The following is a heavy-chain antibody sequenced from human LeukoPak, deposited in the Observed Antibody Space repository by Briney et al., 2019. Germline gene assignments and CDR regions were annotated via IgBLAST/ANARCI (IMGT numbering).Heavy chain of an antibody. CDR2: INHSGST. Sequence: SETLSLTCAVYGGSFSGYYWSWIRQPPGKGLEWIGEINHSGSTNYNPSLKSRVTISVDTSKNQFSLKLRSVTAADTAVYYCARPPRNGMDVWGQGTTVTVSS. CDR3: ARPPRNGMDV. CDR1: GGSFSGYY. V-gene: IGHV4-34*01. J-gene: IGHJ6*02.